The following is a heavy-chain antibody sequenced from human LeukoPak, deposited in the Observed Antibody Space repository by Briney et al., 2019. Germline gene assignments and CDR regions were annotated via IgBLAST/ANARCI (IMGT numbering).Heavy chain of an antibody. V-gene: IGHV4-39*01. CDR1: GRSISSSSDY. Sequence: SETLSLPCTVSGRSISSSSDYWGWIRQPPGKGLEWIENMFYSGVTYYNRSLKSRVTICVDTSKNQFSLKLRSVTAPDTAVHYGARRVRALKAFDIWGERTMVSVSS. J-gene: IGHJ3*02. D-gene: IGHD1-1*01. CDR2: MFYSGVT. CDR3: ARRVRALKAFDI.